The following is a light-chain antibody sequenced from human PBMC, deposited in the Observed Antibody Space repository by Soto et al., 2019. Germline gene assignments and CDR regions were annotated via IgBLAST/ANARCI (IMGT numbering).Light chain of an antibody. J-gene: IGKJ1*01. CDR1: QSVRSSY. CDR2: GAS. CDR3: QQYGGFPWT. V-gene: IGKV3-20*01. Sequence: DIVLTQSPGTLSLSPGERATLSCRASQSVRSSYLAWYQQRPGQAPRLLIYGASSRATGIPDRFSGSGSGTDFTLTISRLEPGDFAVYYCQQYGGFPWTFGLGTKVDIK.